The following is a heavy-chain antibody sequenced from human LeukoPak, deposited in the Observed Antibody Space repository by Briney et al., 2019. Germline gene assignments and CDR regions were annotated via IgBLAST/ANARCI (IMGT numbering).Heavy chain of an antibody. D-gene: IGHD1-14*01. J-gene: IGHJ6*02. CDR1: GFTFSSYA. CDR3: ARDGRTGYYGMDV. V-gene: IGHV3-30-3*01. CDR2: ISYDGSNK. Sequence: PGRSLRLSCAASGFTFSSYAMHWVRQAPGKGLEWVAVISYDGSNKYYADSVKGRFTISRDNSKNTLYLQMNSLRAEDTAVYYCARDGRTGYYGMDVWGQGTTVTVSS.